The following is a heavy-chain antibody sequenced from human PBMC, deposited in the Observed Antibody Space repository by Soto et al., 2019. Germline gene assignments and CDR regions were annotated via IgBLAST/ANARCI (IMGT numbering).Heavy chain of an antibody. CDR1: GFTFSSHA. CDR2: ISSSGSGT. J-gene: IGHJ6*02. D-gene: IGHD6-13*01. V-gene: IGHV3-23*01. CDR3: ATGGMAAAGIYYYGIDV. Sequence: EVQLLESGGGLVQPGGSPRLSCAASGFTFSSHAMTWVRQAPGKGLEWVSSISSSGSGTYYADSVKGRFTISRDSSKNTLYLQMNGLRADDTAVYYCATGGMAAAGIYYYGIDVWGRGTTVTVSS.